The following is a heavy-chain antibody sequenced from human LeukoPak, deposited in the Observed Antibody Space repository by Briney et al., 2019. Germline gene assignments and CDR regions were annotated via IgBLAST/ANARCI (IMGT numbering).Heavy chain of an antibody. Sequence: SETLSLTCTVSGVPINTYYASWIRQPAGKGLEWIGRIYTSGSTNYNPSLKSRVTMSVDTSKNQFSLKLSSVTAADTAVYYCAREGDDYGDLPMIPYWGQGTLVTVSS. J-gene: IGHJ4*02. CDR3: AREGDDYGDLPMIPY. V-gene: IGHV4-4*07. CDR2: IYTSGST. D-gene: IGHD4-17*01. CDR1: GVPINTYY.